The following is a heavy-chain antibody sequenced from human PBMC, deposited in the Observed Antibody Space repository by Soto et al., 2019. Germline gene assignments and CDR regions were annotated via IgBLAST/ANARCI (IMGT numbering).Heavy chain of an antibody. CDR2: INHSGST. V-gene: IGHV4-34*01. CDR1: GGSFSGYY. CDR3: ARGFFSFGSGYYGSGSYNWCDP. D-gene: IGHD3-10*01. J-gene: IGHJ5*02. Sequence: SETLSLTCAVYGGSFSGYYWSWIRQPPGKGLEWIGEINHSGSTNYNPSLKSRVTISVDTSKNQFSLKLSSVTAADTAVYYCARGFFSFGSGYYGSGSYNWCDPWGQGTLVTVSS.